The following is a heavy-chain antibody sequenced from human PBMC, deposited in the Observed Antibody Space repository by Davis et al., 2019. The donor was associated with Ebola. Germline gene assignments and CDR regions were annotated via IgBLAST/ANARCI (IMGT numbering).Heavy chain of an antibody. Sequence: SETLSLICTVSGGSISSYYWSWIRQPPGKGLEWIGYIYYSGSTNYNPSLKSRVTISVDSSTNHLSLRLTSVTAADTAVYYCARGLYGRRLRFWGQGTLVTVSS. V-gene: IGHV4-59*12. J-gene: IGHJ4*02. CDR3: ARGLYGRRLRF. CDR2: IYYSGST. D-gene: IGHD3-10*01. CDR1: GGSISSYY.